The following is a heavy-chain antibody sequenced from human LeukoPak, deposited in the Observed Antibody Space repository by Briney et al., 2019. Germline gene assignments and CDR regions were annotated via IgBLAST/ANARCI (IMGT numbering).Heavy chain of an antibody. CDR3: AKTYYYDSSGYSHYLAYDY. D-gene: IGHD3-22*01. J-gene: IGHJ4*02. V-gene: IGHV3-23*01. CDR1: GFTFSSYA. Sequence: GRSLRLSCAASGFTFSSYAMSWVRQAPGKGLEWVSTISGSGAFTKYADSVTGRFTISRDNSKNTMYLQLNSLRAEDTAIYYCAKTYYYDSSGYSHYLAYDYWGQGTLVTVSS. CDR2: ISGSGAFT.